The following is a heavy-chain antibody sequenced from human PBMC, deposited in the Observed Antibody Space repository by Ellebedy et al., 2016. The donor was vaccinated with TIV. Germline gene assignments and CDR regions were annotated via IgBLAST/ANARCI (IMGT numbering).Heavy chain of an antibody. CDR2: INPNSGGT. V-gene: IGHV1-2*02. CDR3: TRDLTNIVSGDY. D-gene: IGHD5/OR15-5a*01. Sequence: AASVKVSCNTSGYTFTDYYIHWVRQAPGQGLEWMAWINPNSGGTNYAQKFKGRVTVTRDTSTSTAFLELSRLRSDDTAVYYCTRDLTNIVSGDYWGQGTLVTVSS. J-gene: IGHJ4*02. CDR1: GYTFTDYY.